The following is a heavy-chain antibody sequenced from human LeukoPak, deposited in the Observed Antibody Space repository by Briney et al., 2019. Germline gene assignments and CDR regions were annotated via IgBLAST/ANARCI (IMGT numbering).Heavy chain of an antibody. CDR3: TKGISAEDYRFFF. CDR1: GFTFSTYN. J-gene: IGHJ4*02. D-gene: IGHD3-16*02. CDR2: ISTSSNYI. V-gene: IGHV3-21*01. Sequence: GGSLRLSCAASGFTFSTYNMNWVRQAPGKGLEWVSSISTSSNYIYYADSVRGRFTISRDNAKSSLYLQMNSLRPEDTAVYYCTKGISAEDYRFFFWGQGALVTVSS.